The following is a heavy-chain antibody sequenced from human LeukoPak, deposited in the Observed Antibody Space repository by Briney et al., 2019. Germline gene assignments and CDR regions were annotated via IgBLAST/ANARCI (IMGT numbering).Heavy chain of an antibody. CDR2: IYSGGSI. Sequence: PGGSLRLSCAASGFTVSTTHMSWVRQTPGKGLEWVSTIYSGGSIYYADSVKGRFTISRDNSKNTLYLQMNSLRAEDTALYYCAKDYDAVLTMVRGPAYYYGMDVWGQGTTVTVSS. CDR1: GFTVSTTH. CDR3: AKDYDAVLTMVRGPAYYYGMDV. J-gene: IGHJ6*02. D-gene: IGHD3-10*01. V-gene: IGHV3-53*05.